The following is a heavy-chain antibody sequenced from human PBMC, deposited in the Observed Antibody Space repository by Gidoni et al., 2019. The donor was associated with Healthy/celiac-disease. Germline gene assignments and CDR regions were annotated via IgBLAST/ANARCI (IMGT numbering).Heavy chain of an antibody. CDR2: IYWNDDK. Sequence: QITLKESGPTLVKPTQTLTLTCTFSGFSLSTSGVGVGWIRQPPGKALEWLALIYWNDDKRYSPSLKSRLTITKDTSKNQVVLTMTNMDPVDTATYYCAHSPLYVVVAASGDNWFDPWGQGTLVTVSS. CDR3: AHSPLYVVVAASGDNWFDP. CDR1: GFSLSTSGVG. V-gene: IGHV2-5*01. J-gene: IGHJ5*02. D-gene: IGHD2-15*01.